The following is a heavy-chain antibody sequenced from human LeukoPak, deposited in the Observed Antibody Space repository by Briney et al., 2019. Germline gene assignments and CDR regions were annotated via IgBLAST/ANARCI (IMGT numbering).Heavy chain of an antibody. CDR2: ISSSSSYI. J-gene: IGHJ4*02. V-gene: IGHV3-21*01. D-gene: IGHD6-25*01. CDR1: GFTFSSYN. CDR3: ARDFSPGQRFYFDY. Sequence: PGGSLRLSCAASGFTFSSYNMNWVRQAPGKGLEWVSSISSSSSYIYYADSVKGRFTISRDNAKNSLYLQMNSLRDEDTAVYYCARDFSPGQRFYFDYWGQGTLVTVSS.